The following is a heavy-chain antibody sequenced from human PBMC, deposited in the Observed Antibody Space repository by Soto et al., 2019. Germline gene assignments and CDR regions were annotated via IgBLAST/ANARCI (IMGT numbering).Heavy chain of an antibody. V-gene: IGHV5-10-1*01. CDR3: ARPPTMVRGVTYYYYYGMDV. CDR2: IDPSDSYT. J-gene: IGHJ6*02. CDR1: GYSFTSYW. D-gene: IGHD3-10*01. Sequence: GESLKISCKGSGYSFTSYWISWVRQMPGKGLEWMGRIDPSDSYTNYSPSFQGHVTISADKSISTAYLQWSSLKASDTAMYYCARPPTMVRGVTYYYYYGMDVWSQGTTVTVSS.